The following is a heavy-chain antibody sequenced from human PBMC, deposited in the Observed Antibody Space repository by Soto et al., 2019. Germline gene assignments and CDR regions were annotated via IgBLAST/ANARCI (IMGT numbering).Heavy chain of an antibody. J-gene: IGHJ6*02. CDR3: AKNDDHGSYYHGMDV. CDR2: TSYTGNT. D-gene: IGHD4-17*01. CDR1: GGSITSYH. V-gene: IGHV4-59*03. Sequence: SETLSLTCVVSGGSITSYHWSWIRQFPGKGLEWIAYTSYTGNTNYNPSLQSRVTISMDTSKNQLSLKLNSVTAADTAMYYCAKNDDHGSYYHGMDVWGQGTTVTVSS.